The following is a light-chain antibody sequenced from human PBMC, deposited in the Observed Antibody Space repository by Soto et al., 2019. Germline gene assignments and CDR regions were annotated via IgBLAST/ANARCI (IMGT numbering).Light chain of an antibody. CDR2: GAS. Sequence: EIVMTQSPATLSVSPGERATLSCRASQSVSSNLAWYQQKPGQAPRLLIFGASNRATGIPARFSGSGSGTEFTLTISSLQSEDFVVYYCQQYHNWPPRTFGGGTEVEIK. J-gene: IGKJ4*01. CDR1: QSVSSN. V-gene: IGKV3-15*01. CDR3: QQYHNWPPRT.